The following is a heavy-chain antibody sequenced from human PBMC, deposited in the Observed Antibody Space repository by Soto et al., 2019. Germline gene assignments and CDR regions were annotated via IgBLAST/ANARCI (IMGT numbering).Heavy chain of an antibody. D-gene: IGHD3-10*01. V-gene: IGHV4-31*03. J-gene: IGHJ6*02. CDR1: GVSITSGGFH. Sequence: SETLSLTCSVSGVSITSGGFHWSWIRQYPGQGLECIGYIHYSGTTHYSPSLKGRMSISVDTPKSQFSLRLASVTAADTAVYFCARVSFRLGSYFHGIDFWGQGTTVTVSS. CDR2: IHYSGTT. CDR3: ARVSFRLGSYFHGIDF.